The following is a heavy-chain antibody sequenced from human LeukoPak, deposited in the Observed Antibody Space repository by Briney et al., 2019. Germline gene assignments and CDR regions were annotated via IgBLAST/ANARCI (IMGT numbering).Heavy chain of an antibody. CDR1: GGSISSYY. J-gene: IGHJ4*02. D-gene: IGHD3-3*01. CDR2: IYTSGST. CDR3: ARRNYDFWSGYCLDY. Sequence: SETLSLTCTVSGGSISSYYWSWIRQPPGKGLEWIGYIYTSGSTNYNPSLKSRVAISVDTSKNQFSLKLSSVTAADTAVYYCARRNYDFWSGYCLDYWGQGTLVTVSS. V-gene: IGHV4-4*09.